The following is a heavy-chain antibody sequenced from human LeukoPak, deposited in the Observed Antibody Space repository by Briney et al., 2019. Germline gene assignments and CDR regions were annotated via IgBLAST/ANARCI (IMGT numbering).Heavy chain of an antibody. CDR1: GGTFSSYA. CDR3: ARAQYYYDSSGYPLPDY. J-gene: IGHJ4*02. Sequence: SVKVSCKASGGTFSSYAISWVRQAPGHGLEWMGGIIPIFGTANYAQKFQGRVTITTDESTSTAYMELRSLRSDDTAVYYCARAQYYYDSSGYPLPDYWGQGTLVTVSS. V-gene: IGHV1-69*05. D-gene: IGHD3-22*01. CDR2: IIPIFGTA.